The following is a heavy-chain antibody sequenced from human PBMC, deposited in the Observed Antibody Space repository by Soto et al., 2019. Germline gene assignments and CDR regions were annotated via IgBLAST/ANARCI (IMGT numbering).Heavy chain of an antibody. CDR2: IYYSGST. J-gene: IGHJ4*02. Sequence: PSETLSLTCTVSGGSISSSSYYWGWIRQPPGKGLEWIGSIYYSGSTYYNPSLKSRVTISVDTSKNQFSLKLSSVTAADTAVYYCARGIAALSGYFDYWGQGTLVTVSS. D-gene: IGHD6-6*01. CDR3: ARGIAALSGYFDY. V-gene: IGHV4-39*01. CDR1: GGSISSSSYY.